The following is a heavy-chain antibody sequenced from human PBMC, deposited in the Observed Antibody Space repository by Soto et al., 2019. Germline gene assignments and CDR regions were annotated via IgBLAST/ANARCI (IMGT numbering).Heavy chain of an antibody. CDR2: IYHSGST. CDR1: GGSISSGGYS. J-gene: IGHJ4*02. D-gene: IGHD3-10*01. Sequence: SETLSLTCAVSGGSISSGGYSWSWIRQPPGKGLEWIGYIYHSGSTYYNPSLKSRVTISVDRSKNQFSLKLSSVTAADTAVYYCARATMVRGVISSWTYYFDYWGQGTLVTVSS. CDR3: ARATMVRGVISSWTYYFDY. V-gene: IGHV4-30-2*01.